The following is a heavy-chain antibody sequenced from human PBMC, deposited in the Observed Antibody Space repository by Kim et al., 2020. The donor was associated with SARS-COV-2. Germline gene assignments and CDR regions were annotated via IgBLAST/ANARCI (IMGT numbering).Heavy chain of an antibody. J-gene: IGHJ6*02. V-gene: IGHV4-39*01. CDR1: GGSISSSSYY. CDR2: IYYSGST. D-gene: IGHD3-9*01. CDR3: ARHNPLGRYFDWLSAHGVYYGMDV. Sequence: SETLSLTCTVSGGSISSSSYYWGWIRQPPGKGLEWIGNIYYSGSTYYNPSLKSRVTISVDTSKNQVSLKLSSVTAADTAVYYCARHNPLGRYFDWLSAHGVYYGMDVWGQGTTVTVSS.